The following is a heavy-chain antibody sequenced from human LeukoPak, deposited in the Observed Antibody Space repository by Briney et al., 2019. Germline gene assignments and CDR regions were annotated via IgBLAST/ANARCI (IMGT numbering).Heavy chain of an antibody. J-gene: IGHJ5*02. CDR3: TKSASTVLSS. Sequence: GGSLRLSCAASGFTFTNHWMSWVRQAPGKGREWVAHIKEDGSEKYYVDSVKGRFTVSRDNVTNSPVLHMNSLRVHDPAFYYCTKSASTVLSSWGQGTLVTVSS. D-gene: IGHD2-2*01. CDR1: GFTFTNHW. V-gene: IGHV3-7*03. CDR2: IKEDGSEK.